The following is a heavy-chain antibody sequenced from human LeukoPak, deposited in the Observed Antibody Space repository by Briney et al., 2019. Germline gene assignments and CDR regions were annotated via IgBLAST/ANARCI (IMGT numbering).Heavy chain of an antibody. Sequence: GASVKVSCKASGYTFTSYDINWVRQATGQGLEWMGWMNPNSGNTGYAQKFQGRVTMTRNTSISTAYMELSSLRSEDTAVYYCARMLRYYDSSGYYSTYYYGMDVWGQGTTVTVSS. J-gene: IGHJ6*02. V-gene: IGHV1-8*01. CDR2: MNPNSGNT. D-gene: IGHD3-22*01. CDR3: ARMLRYYDSSGYYSTYYYGMDV. CDR1: GYTFTSYD.